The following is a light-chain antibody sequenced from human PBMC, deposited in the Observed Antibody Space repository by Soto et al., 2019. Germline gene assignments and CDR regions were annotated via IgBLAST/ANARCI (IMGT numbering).Light chain of an antibody. V-gene: IGKV3-20*01. CDR2: GAS. CDR1: QSVSTY. CDR3: QQYGRSPFT. J-gene: IGKJ3*01. Sequence: EIVLTQSPATLSLSPGERPTLSCRASQSVSTYLAWYQQKPGQAPRLLIYGASSRATGIPGRFSGSGSGTDFTLTISRLEPEDFAVYYCQQYGRSPFTFGPGTKVDIK.